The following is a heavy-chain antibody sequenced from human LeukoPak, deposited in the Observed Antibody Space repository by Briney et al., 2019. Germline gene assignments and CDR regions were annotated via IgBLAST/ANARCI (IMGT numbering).Heavy chain of an antibody. V-gene: IGHV3-21*01. CDR2: ITSSSSYI. CDR1: GFTFSSYS. J-gene: IGHJ5*02. Sequence: GGSLRLSCAASGFTFSSYSMNWVRQAPGKGLEWVAAITSSSSYIYYADSVKGRFTTSRDNAKNSLYLQMNSLRAEDTAVYYCARDGIIDILTGQQGRYWFDPWGQGTLVTVSS. D-gene: IGHD3-9*01. CDR3: ARDGIIDILTGQQGRYWFDP.